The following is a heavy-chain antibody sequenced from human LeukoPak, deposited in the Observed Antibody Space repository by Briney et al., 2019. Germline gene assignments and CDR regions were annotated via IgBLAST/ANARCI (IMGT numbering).Heavy chain of an antibody. CDR3: ARAEYCSGGSCYWFDP. CDR1: GGSFSGYY. J-gene: IGHJ5*02. V-gene: IGHV4-34*01. CDR2: INHSGST. Sequence: SETLSLTCAVYGGSFSGYYWSWIRQPPGKGLEWIGEINHSGSTNYNPSLKSRVTISVDTSKNQFSLKLSSVTAADTAVYYCARAEYCSGGSCYWFDPWGQGTLVTVSS. D-gene: IGHD2-15*01.